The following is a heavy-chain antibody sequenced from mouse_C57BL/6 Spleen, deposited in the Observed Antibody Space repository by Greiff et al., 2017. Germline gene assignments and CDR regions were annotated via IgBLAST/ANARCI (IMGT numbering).Heavy chain of an antibody. V-gene: IGHV7-3*01. Sequence: EVHLVESGGGLVQPGGSLSLSCAASGFTFTDYYMSWVRQPPGKALEWLGFLRNKANGYITEYSASVKGRFTIARDDAQSILYLQMNALRAEDSATYYCARYDTTVLGTHWYFAVWGTGTSVTVSA. D-gene: IGHD1-1*01. CDR2: LRNKANGYIT. CDR3: ARYDTTVLGTHWYFAV. CDR1: GFTFTDYY. J-gene: IGHJ1*03.